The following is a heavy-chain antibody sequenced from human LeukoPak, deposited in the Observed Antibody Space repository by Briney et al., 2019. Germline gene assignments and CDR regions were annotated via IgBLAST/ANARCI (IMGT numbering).Heavy chain of an antibody. V-gene: IGHV4-59*01. J-gene: IGHJ4*02. CDR3: ASGRVYGGLYYFDY. CDR2: IYYSGST. D-gene: IGHD4-23*01. Sequence: SETLSLTCTVSGGSISSYYWSWIRQPPGKGLEWIGYIYYSGSTNYNPSLKSRATISVDTSKNQFSLKLSSVTAADTAVYYCASGRVYGGLYYFDYWGQGTLVTVSS. CDR1: GGSISSYY.